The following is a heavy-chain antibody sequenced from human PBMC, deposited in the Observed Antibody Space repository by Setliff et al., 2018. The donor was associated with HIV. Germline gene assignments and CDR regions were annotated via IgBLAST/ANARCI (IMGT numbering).Heavy chain of an antibody. CDR3: ARGQAYCGGDCYDAFDI. J-gene: IGHJ3*02. Sequence: PGGSLRLSCVASGFTFSDHYMDWVRQAPGKGLEWVGRTRNKANSYTTEYAASVKGRFTISRDDSKNSLYLQMNSLKTEDAAVYYCARGQAYCGGDCYDAFDIWGQGTMVTVSS. D-gene: IGHD2-21*02. V-gene: IGHV3-72*01. CDR1: GFTFSDHY. CDR2: TRNKANSYTT.